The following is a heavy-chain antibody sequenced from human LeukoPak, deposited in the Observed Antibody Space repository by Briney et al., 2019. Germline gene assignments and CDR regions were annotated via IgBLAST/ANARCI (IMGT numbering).Heavy chain of an antibody. D-gene: IGHD3-10*01. J-gene: IGHJ4*02. Sequence: GGSLRLSCAASGFTFSSYGMSWVRQAPGKGLEWVSAISGSGGSTYYADSVKGRFTISRDNSKNTLYLQMNSLRAEDTAVYYCARDCEDKYYYGSGSCFWGQGTLVTVSS. CDR2: ISGSGGST. V-gene: IGHV3-23*01. CDR3: ARDCEDKYYYGSGSCF. CDR1: GFTFSSYG.